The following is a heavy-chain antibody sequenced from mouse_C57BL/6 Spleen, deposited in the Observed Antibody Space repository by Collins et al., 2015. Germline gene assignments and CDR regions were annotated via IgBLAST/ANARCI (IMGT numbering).Heavy chain of an antibody. CDR1: GYTFTDYY. J-gene: IGHJ4*01. D-gene: IGHD1-1*01. CDR3: ARGPPGSSPYAMDY. CDR2: INPNNGGT. V-gene: IGHV1-26*01. Sequence: EVQLQQSGPELVKPEASVKISCKASGYTFTDYYMNWVKQSHGKSLEWIGDINPNNGGTSYNQKFKGKATLTVDKSSSTAYMELRSLTSEDSAVYYCARGPPGSSPYAMDYWGQGTSVTVLL.